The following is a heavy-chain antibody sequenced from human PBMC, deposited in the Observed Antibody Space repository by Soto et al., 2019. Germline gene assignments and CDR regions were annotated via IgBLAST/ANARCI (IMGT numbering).Heavy chain of an antibody. CDR1: GFSLSTSGVG. Sequence: QITLKESGPPLVKPTQTLTLTRTFSGFSLSTSGVGVGWIRQPPGKALEWLALIYWDDDKRYSPSLKSRLTITKDTSKNQVVLTMTNMDPVDTATYYCAHSLIGYYYDSSGSNWFDPWGQGTLVTVSS. CDR2: IYWDDDK. J-gene: IGHJ5*02. D-gene: IGHD3-22*01. CDR3: AHSLIGYYYDSSGSNWFDP. V-gene: IGHV2-5*02.